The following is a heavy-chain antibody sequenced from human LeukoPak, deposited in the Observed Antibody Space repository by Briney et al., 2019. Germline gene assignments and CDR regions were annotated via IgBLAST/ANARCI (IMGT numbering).Heavy chain of an antibody. D-gene: IGHD6-13*01. CDR3: ARDLYSSRTNDAFVI. CDR2: INHSGST. J-gene: IGHJ3*02. CDR1: GGSFSGYY. V-gene: IGHV4-34*01. Sequence: SETLSLTCAVYGGSFSGYYWSWIRQPPGKGLEWIGEINHSGSTNYNPSLKSQVTISVDTSKNQFSLKLSSVTAADTAVYYCARDLYSSRTNDAFVIWGQGTMVTVSS.